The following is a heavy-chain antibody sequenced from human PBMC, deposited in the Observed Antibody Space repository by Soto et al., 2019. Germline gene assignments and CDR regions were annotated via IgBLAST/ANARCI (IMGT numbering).Heavy chain of an antibody. V-gene: IGHV1-46*03. CDR1: GYTFTSYF. J-gene: IGHJ4*02. CDR3: ARVYCSGGSCYSIDY. CDR2: INPSYGTT. Sequence: QVQLVQSGAEVKKPGASVKVSCKASGYTFTSYFIHWVRQAPGQGLEWMGIINPSYGTTTYAQKFQGRVTMTRDTSTSKVYMELSSLRSEDTAVYYCARVYCSGGSCYSIDYWGQGTLVTVSS. D-gene: IGHD2-15*01.